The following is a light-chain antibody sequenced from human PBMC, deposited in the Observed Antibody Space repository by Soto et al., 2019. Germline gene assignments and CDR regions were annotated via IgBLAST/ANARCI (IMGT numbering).Light chain of an antibody. Sequence: EIVLTQSPGTLSLSPGERATLSCRASQSVSSSYLAWYQQKPGQAPRLLIYGASSRATGIPDRFSGGASGTDFTLTISRLEPEDFAVYYCQQYGTSPFTFGPGTKVDIK. CDR2: GAS. CDR1: QSVSSSY. CDR3: QQYGTSPFT. J-gene: IGKJ3*01. V-gene: IGKV3-20*01.